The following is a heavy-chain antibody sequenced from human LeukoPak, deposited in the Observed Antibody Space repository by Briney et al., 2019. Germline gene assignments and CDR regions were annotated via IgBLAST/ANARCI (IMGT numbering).Heavy chain of an antibody. V-gene: IGHV1-8*01. D-gene: IGHD3-22*01. Sequence: ASVEVSCKASGYTFTSYDINWVRQATGQGLEWMGWMNPNSGNTGYAQKFQGRLTMTRNTSISTAYMELSSLSSEDTAMYYCARGFRSDSSGRKFDYWGQGALVTVSS. CDR2: MNPNSGNT. CDR3: ARGFRSDSSGRKFDY. CDR1: GYTFTSYD. J-gene: IGHJ4*02.